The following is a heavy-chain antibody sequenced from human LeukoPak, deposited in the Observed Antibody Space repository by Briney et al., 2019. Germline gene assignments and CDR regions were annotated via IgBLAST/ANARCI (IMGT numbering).Heavy chain of an antibody. CDR1: GLHFSVYY. V-gene: IGHV3-11*01. CDR2: ISKTGTSI. CDR3: VAGVALDY. D-gene: IGHD3-3*01. J-gene: IGHJ4*02. Sequence: GSLRLSFTASGLHFSVYYMTRIRQAPGNGLGAPGNGLEWLSHISKTGTSIYYADSVRGRFTISRDNAKNSLYLHMNSLRAEDTAVYYCVAGVALDYWGQGALVTVSS.